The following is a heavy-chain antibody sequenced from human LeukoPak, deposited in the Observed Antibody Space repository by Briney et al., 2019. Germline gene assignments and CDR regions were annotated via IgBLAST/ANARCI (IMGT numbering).Heavy chain of an antibody. Sequence: GGSLRLSCAASGFIVSSNYMSWVRQAPGKGLEWVSVIYSGGSTYYADSVKGRFIISRDNSKNTLYLQMNSLRTEDTAVYYCARGSVDSSSSPFDYWGQGTLVTVSS. V-gene: IGHV3-66*01. D-gene: IGHD6-6*01. CDR2: IYSGGST. CDR1: GFIVSSNY. CDR3: ARGSVDSSSSPFDY. J-gene: IGHJ4*02.